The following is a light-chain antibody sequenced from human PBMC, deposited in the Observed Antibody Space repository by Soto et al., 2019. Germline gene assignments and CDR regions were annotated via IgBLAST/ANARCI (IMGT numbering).Light chain of an antibody. Sequence: QSVLTQPASVSGSPGRSLTISCPGNNSDVGSYNLVSWYQQHPGKAPKLMIYEVSKRPSGVSNRFSGSKSGNTASLTISGLQAEDEADYYCCSYAGSSSYVFGTGTRSPS. J-gene: IGLJ1*01. CDR2: EVS. V-gene: IGLV2-23*02. CDR3: CSYAGSSSYV. CDR1: NSDVGSYNL.